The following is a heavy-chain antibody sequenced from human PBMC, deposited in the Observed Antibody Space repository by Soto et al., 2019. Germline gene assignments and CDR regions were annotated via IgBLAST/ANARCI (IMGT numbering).Heavy chain of an antibody. CDR2: ISYDGSNK. Sequence: GGSLRLSCAASGFTFSSYGMHWVRQAPGKGLEWVAVISYDGSNKYYADSVKGRFTISRDNSKNTLYLQMNSLRAEDTAVYYCAKVRPTGCSGGSCYSPNFDYWGQGTLVTVSS. J-gene: IGHJ4*02. CDR1: GFTFSSYG. V-gene: IGHV3-30*18. CDR3: AKVRPTGCSGGSCYSPNFDY. D-gene: IGHD2-15*01.